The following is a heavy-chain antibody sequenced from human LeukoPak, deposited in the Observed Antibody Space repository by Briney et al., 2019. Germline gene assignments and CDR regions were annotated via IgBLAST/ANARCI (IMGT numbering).Heavy chain of an antibody. CDR2: IRYDGSNK. V-gene: IGHV3-30*02. CDR1: GFTFSSYG. J-gene: IGHJ6*03. Sequence: GGSLRLSCAASGFTFSSYGMHWVRQAPGKGLEWVAFIRYDGSNKYYADSVKGRFTISRDNSKNTLYLQMNSLRAEDTAVYYCAKDNGAAAQYYYYYYMDVWGKGTTVTISS. D-gene: IGHD3-10*01. CDR3: AKDNGAAAQYYYYYYMDV.